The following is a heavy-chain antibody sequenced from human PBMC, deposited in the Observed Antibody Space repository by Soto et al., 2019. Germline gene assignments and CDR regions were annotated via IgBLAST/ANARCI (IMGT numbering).Heavy chain of an antibody. J-gene: IGHJ3*01. CDR1: GYSFSSYW. CDR3: ARPAYGGLHDALHF. V-gene: IGHV5-51*01. D-gene: IGHD4-17*01. Sequence: PGESLKISCQGSGYSFSSYWIAWVRQMPGKGLEWMGVIYPGDSNTKYSPSFEGQVTLSADKSITTAYLQLSSLKASDTAMYYCARPAYGGLHDALHFWGQGTMVTVSS. CDR2: IYPGDSNT.